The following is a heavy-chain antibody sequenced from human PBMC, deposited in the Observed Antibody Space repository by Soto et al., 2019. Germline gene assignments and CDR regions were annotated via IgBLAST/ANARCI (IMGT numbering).Heavy chain of an antibody. D-gene: IGHD3-3*01. CDR2: INPSGGST. CDR3: AREVRFLEWLFVYGMDV. CDR1: GYTFTSYY. J-gene: IGHJ6*02. V-gene: IGHV1-46*01. Sequence: GASVKVSCKASGYTFTSYYMHWVRQAPGQGLEWMGIINPSGGSTSYAQKFQGRVTMTRDTSTSTVYMELSSLRSEDTAVYYCAREVRFLEWLFVYGMDVWGQGTTVTVSS.